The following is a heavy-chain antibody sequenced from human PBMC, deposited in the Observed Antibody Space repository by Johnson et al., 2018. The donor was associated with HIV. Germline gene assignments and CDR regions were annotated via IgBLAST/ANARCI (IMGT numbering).Heavy chain of an antibody. CDR2: IIWNGGST. D-gene: IGHD1-26*01. V-gene: IGHV3-20*04. CDR1: GFTFADND. CDR3: ATGENLKWELRFVDAFDI. Sequence: VQLVESGGGVVRPGGSLTLSCAAFGFTFADNDMSWVRQAPEKGLAWVAGIIWNGGSTGYADSVNGRFTISRDNAKNSLYLQMNSLRAEDTALYYCATGENLKWELRFVDAFDIWGQGTMVTVSS. J-gene: IGHJ3*02.